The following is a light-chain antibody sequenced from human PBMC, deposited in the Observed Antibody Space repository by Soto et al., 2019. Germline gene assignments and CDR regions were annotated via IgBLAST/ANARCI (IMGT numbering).Light chain of an antibody. CDR2: DVS. Sequence: DIQMTQSPSALSASVGDRVIITCRASQSIGDWLAWYQQKPGKAPKVLIYDVSRLESGVPSRFGGSGSGTKFTLTISSLQPDDFATYYCQQHNNYQWTFGQGTKVDIK. CDR3: QQHNNYQWT. V-gene: IGKV1-5*01. J-gene: IGKJ1*01. CDR1: QSIGDW.